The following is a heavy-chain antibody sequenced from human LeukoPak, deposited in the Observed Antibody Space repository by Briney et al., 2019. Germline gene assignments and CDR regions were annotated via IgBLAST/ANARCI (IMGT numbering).Heavy chain of an antibody. V-gene: IGHV4-34*01. CDR1: GGPFSGYY. CDR3: AREYGGNRGDAFDI. J-gene: IGHJ3*02. Sequence: SETLSLTCAVYGGPFSGYYWSWIRQPPGKGLEWIGEINHSGSTNYNPSLKSRVTISVDTSKNEFSLKLSSVTAADTAVYYCAREYGGNRGDAFDIWGQGTMVTVSS. D-gene: IGHD4/OR15-4a*01. CDR2: INHSGST.